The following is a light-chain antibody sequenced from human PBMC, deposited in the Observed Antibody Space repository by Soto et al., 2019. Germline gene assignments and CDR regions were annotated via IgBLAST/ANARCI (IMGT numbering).Light chain of an antibody. CDR3: QQYYSYVWT. J-gene: IGKJ1*01. V-gene: IGKV1-8*01. CDR1: QGISSY. Sequence: AIRMTQSPSSLSASTGDRVTITCRASQGISSYLAWYQQKPGKAPKLLIYAASTLQSGVPSGFSGSGSGTEFTLTISCLQSEDFATYCCQQYYSYVWTFGQGTKVEIK. CDR2: AAS.